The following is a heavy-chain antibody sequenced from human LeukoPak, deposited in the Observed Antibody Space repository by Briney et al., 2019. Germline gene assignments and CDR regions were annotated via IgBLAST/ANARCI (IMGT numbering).Heavy chain of an antibody. V-gene: IGHV3-23*01. CDR3: ARAKYSSSSLHGYYYYYYMDV. Sequence: PGGSLRLSCAASGFTFSSHGINWVRQAPGKGLEWVSGISPSGSISYYADSVKGRFTISRDNAKNSLYLQMNSLRAEDTALYYCARAKYSSSSLHGYYYYYYMDVWGKGTTVTVSS. J-gene: IGHJ6*03. D-gene: IGHD6-6*01. CDR1: GFTFSSHG. CDR2: ISPSGSIS.